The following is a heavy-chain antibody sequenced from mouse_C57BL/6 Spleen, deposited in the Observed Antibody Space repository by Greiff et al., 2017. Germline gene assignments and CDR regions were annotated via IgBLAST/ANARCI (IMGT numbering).Heavy chain of an antibody. CDR2: ISYDGSN. CDR3: ARDLFTTVYFDY. V-gene: IGHV3-6*01. Sequence: EVQLQQSGPGLVKPSQSLSLTCSVTGYSITSGYYWNWIRQFPGNKLEWMGYISYDGSNNYNPSLKNRISITRDTSKNQFFLKLNSVTTEDTATYYCARDLFTTVYFDYWGQGTTLTVSS. D-gene: IGHD1-1*01. J-gene: IGHJ2*01. CDR1: GYSITSGYY.